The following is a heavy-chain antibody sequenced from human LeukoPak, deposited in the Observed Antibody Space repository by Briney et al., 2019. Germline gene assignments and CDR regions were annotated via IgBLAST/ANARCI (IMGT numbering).Heavy chain of an antibody. D-gene: IGHD5-18*01. J-gene: IGHJ4*02. V-gene: IGHV3-23*01. CDR3: AKASTYSASYGYYFDY. CDR1: GFTFSSYA. Sequence: QPGGSLRLSCAASGFTFSSYAMSWVRQAPGKGLEWVSTISGSGGSTYYADSVKGRFTISRDNSKNTLYLQMNSLRAEDTAVYYCAKASTYSASYGYYFDYWGQGTLVTVSS. CDR2: ISGSGGST.